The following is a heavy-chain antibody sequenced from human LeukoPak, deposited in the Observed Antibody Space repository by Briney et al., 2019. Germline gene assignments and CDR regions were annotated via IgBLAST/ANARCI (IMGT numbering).Heavy chain of an antibody. V-gene: IGHV4-34*01. Sequence: SETLSLTCAVYGGSFSSYYWSWIRQPPGKGLQWIGEINHSGGTNYNPSLKSRVIISIDTSKNQFSLKVTSVTAADTAVYYCASVDTAMVYFDYWGQGTLVTVSS. CDR2: INHSGGT. CDR1: GGSFSSYY. D-gene: IGHD5-18*01. CDR3: ASVDTAMVYFDY. J-gene: IGHJ4*02.